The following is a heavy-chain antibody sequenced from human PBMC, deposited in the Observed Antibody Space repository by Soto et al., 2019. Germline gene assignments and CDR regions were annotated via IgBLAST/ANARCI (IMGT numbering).Heavy chain of an antibody. D-gene: IGHD3-10*01. CDR2: IYPGDSDA. V-gene: IGHV5-51*01. CDR1: GYNFISYW. J-gene: IGHJ4*02. Sequence: PGESLQISCKASGYNFISYWIACVRQMPGKGLEWMGIIYPGDSDATYSPSFEGQVTFSVDKSITTAYLQWISLKASDTAMYYCARQAYFGSGTYYSEYWGEGTQVTVSS. CDR3: ARQAYFGSGTYYSEY.